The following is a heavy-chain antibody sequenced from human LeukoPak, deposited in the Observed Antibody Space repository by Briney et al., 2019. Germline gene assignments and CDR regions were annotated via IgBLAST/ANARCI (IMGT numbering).Heavy chain of an antibody. J-gene: IGHJ4*02. V-gene: IGHV1-2*02. CDR1: GFSLSTYY. CDR3: TRAHRKRGYVYGADFFDY. Sequence: GASVTLSCKASGFSLSTYYIHWVRQAPGQGLEWMGWTKPNDGATNYADNFEGRVTMTRDTATNTAFMDLTNLRSDDTALYYFTRAHRKRGYVYGADFFDYWGQGTLVIVSS. CDR2: TKPNDGAT. D-gene: IGHD5-18*01.